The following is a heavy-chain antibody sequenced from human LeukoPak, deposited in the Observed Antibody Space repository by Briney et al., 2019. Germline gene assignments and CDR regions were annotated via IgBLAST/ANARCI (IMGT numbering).Heavy chain of an antibody. J-gene: IGHJ4*02. CDR2: IIPIFGTA. Sequence: ASVKVSCKASGYTFTGYYMHWVRQAPGQGLEWMGGIIPIFGTANYAQKFQGRVTITMDESTSTAYMELSSLRSEDTAVYYCASDGYSGSSSLDGSYDYWGQGTLVTVSS. CDR3: ASDGYSGSSSLDGSYDY. D-gene: IGHD1-26*01. CDR1: GYTFTGYY. V-gene: IGHV1-69*05.